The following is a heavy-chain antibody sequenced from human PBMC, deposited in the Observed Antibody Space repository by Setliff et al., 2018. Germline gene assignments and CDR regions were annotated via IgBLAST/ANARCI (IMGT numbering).Heavy chain of an antibody. Sequence: GGSLRLSCAASGFTFSNYWMHWVRRAPGRGLVWVSRINTDGSSTTHADSVKGRFTISRDNAKNTLYLQMNSLRAEDTAVYYCARVYYDSPWAFDIWGQGTMVTVSS. CDR2: INTDGSST. J-gene: IGHJ3*02. CDR3: ARVYYDSPWAFDI. V-gene: IGHV3-74*01. CDR1: GFTFSNYW. D-gene: IGHD3-22*01.